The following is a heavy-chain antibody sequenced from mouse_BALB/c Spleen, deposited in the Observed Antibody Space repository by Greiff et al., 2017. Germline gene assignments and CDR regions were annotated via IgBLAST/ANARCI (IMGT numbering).Heavy chain of an antibody. V-gene: IGHV5-6-5*01. CDR3: AREGGDY. CDR2: ISSGGST. J-gene: IGHJ2*01. Sequence: EVQVVQSGGGLVKPGGSLKLSCAASGFTFSSYAMPWVRQTPEKRLEWVASISSGGSTYNPDSVNGRFTISRENARNTPYLQMSSLRSEDTAMYYCAREGGDYWGQGTTLTVSS. CDR1: GFTFSSYA.